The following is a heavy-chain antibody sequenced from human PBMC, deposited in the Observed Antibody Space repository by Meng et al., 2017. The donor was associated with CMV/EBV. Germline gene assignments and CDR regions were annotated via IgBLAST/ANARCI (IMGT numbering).Heavy chain of an antibody. J-gene: IGHJ6*02. CDR3: ARGPYYDFWSGYEGGMDV. D-gene: IGHD3-3*01. Sequence: SVKVSCKASGGTFSSYAISWVRQAPGQGLEWMGGIIPIFGTANYAQKFQGRVTITTDESTSTAYMELSSLRSEDTAVYCCARGPYYDFWSGYEGGMDVWGQGTTVTVSS. CDR2: IIPIFGTA. V-gene: IGHV1-69*05. CDR1: GGTFSSYA.